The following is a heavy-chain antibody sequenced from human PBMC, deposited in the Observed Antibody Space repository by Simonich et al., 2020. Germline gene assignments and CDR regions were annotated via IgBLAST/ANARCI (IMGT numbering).Heavy chain of an antibody. V-gene: IGHV3-21*01. CDR1: GFTFSSYS. CDR2: ISSSSSYI. J-gene: IGHJ4*02. CDR3: ARDVDTAMVFDY. Sequence: EVQLVESGGGLVKPGGSLRLSCAASGFTFSSYSMNWVRQAPGRGLGWVSSISSSSSYIYYADSVKGRFTISRDNAKNSLYLQRNSLRAEDTAVYYCARDVDTAMVFDYWGQGTLVTVSS. D-gene: IGHD5-18*01.